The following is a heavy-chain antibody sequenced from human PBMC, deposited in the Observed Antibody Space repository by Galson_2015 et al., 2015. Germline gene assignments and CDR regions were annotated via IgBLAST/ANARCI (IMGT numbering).Heavy chain of an antibody. V-gene: IGHV3-48*02. CDR1: GFPFSSYS. CDR3: AREFGDPGSGMDV. D-gene: IGHD3-10*01. J-gene: IGHJ6*02. CDR2: ISGGSNTI. Sequence: SLRLSCAASGFPFSSYSMNWVRQAPGKGLEWVSYISGGSNTIYYADSVKGRFTISRDNAKNSLYLQMNSLRDDDTAVYYCAREFGDPGSGMDVWGQGTTVTVSS.